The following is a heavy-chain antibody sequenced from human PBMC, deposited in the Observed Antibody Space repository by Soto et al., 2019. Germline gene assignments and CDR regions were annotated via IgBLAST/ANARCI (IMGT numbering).Heavy chain of an antibody. Sequence: QVQLVQSGAEVKQPGSSVRVSCKTSGGTFRSYAFSWVRQAPGQGLEWMGGLIPILGTANYAQKLQGRLAISADDTTSTAYMELSRLRLEDTALYYCARSDYCGGDCYAFLDYWGQGALVTVPS. D-gene: IGHD2-21*02. CDR3: ARSDYCGGDCYAFLDY. CDR2: LIPILGTA. CDR1: GGTFRSYA. J-gene: IGHJ4*02. V-gene: IGHV1-69*12.